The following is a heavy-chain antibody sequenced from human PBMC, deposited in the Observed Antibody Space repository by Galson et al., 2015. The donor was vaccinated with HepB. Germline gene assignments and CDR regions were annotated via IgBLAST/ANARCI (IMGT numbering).Heavy chain of an antibody. CDR2: VSDSGRT. CDR3: ANYVNVNSYFDV. J-gene: IGHJ4*02. CDR1: GGSISSHY. D-gene: IGHD3-16*01. Sequence: SETLSLTCTVSGGSISSHYWSWIRQAPGRGLECIAYVSDSGRTNYNPSLKSRVTLSVDTSKNQFSLNLTSVTAADTAVYYCANYVNVNSYFDVWGQGILVTVSS. V-gene: IGHV4-59*11.